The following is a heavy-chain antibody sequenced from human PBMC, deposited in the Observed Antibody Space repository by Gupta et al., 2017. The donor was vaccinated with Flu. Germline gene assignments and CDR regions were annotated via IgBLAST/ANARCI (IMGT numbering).Heavy chain of an antibody. D-gene: IGHD4-17*01. J-gene: IGHJ4*02. CDR3: AKFASPASYGDYPLFDY. V-gene: IGHV3-23*01. Sequence: EVQLLESGGGLVQPGGSLRLSCAASGFTFSSYAMSWVRQAPGKGLEWVSAISGSGGSTYYADSVKGRFTISRDNSKNTLYLQMNSLRAEDTAVDYCAKFASPASYGDYPLFDYWGQGTLVTVSS. CDR2: ISGSGGST. CDR1: GFTFSSYA.